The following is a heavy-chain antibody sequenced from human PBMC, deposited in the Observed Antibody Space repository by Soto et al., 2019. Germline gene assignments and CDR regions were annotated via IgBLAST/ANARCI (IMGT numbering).Heavy chain of an antibody. Sequence: GGSLRLSCAASGFTFSSYSMNWVRQAPGKGLEWVSYISSSSTIYYADSVKGRFTISRDNAKNSLYLQMNSLRAEDTAVYYCARLAGTFGTYYMDVWGKGTTVPSP. CDR1: GFTFSSYS. J-gene: IGHJ6*03. V-gene: IGHV3-48*01. CDR3: ARLAGTFGTYYMDV. D-gene: IGHD6-19*01. CDR2: ISSSSTI.